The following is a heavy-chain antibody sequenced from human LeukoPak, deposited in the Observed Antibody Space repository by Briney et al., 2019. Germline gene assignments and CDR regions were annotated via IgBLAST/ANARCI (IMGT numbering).Heavy chain of an antibody. V-gene: IGHV3-7*01. CDR2: IKQDGSEK. CDR3: ARKSVAVAGPLDY. D-gene: IGHD6-19*01. J-gene: IGHJ4*02. Sequence: PGGSLRLSCAASGFTFSSYWMSWVRQAPGKGLEWVANIKQDGSEKYYVDSVKGRFTISRGNAKNSLYLQMNSLRAEDTAVYYCARKSVAVAGPLDYWGQGTLVTVSS. CDR1: GFTFSSYW.